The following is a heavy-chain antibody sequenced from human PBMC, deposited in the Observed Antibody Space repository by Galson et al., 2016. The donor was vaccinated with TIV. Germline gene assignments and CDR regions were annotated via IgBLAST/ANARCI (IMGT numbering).Heavy chain of an antibody. CDR2: IIPTLGMT. D-gene: IGHD4-17*01. CDR1: GVTFNTYT. J-gene: IGHJ4*02. V-gene: IGHV1-69*02. CDR3: AIETTVTSVAHREGY. Sequence: SVKVSCKASGVTFNTYTINWVRQAPGQGLEWMGRIIPTLGMTNYAQKLQGRVTITADKSTTTAYMELSSLRSEDTAMYYCAIETTVTSVAHREGYWGQGTLVTVSS.